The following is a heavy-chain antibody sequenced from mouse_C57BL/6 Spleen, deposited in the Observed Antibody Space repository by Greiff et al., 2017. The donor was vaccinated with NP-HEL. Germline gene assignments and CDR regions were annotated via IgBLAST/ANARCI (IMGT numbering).Heavy chain of an antibody. D-gene: IGHD1-1*01. Sequence: VQLQQSGPELVKPGASVKISCKASGYTFTDYNMDWVKQSHGKSLEWIGDINPNNGGTNYNQKFKGKATLTVDKSSSTAYMAHRSLTSEDTAVYYCAERSSSYWYFDVWGTGTTVTVSS. CDR2: INPNNGGT. CDR3: AERSSSYWYFDV. J-gene: IGHJ1*03. V-gene: IGHV1-18*01. CDR1: GYTFTDYN.